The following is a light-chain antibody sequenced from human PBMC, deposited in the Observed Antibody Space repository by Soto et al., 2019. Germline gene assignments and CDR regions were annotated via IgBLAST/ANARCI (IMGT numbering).Light chain of an antibody. CDR1: SSDVGAYNY. J-gene: IGLJ2*01. V-gene: IGLV2-14*03. CDR2: DVS. Sequence: QSALTQPASVSGSPGQSITISCTGTSSDVGAYNYVSWYQQHPGKAPKLMICDVSYRPSGVSNRFSGSKSGNTASLTISGRQTEDEADYYCTSYTTSSSVVFGGGTKLTVL. CDR3: TSYTTSSSVV.